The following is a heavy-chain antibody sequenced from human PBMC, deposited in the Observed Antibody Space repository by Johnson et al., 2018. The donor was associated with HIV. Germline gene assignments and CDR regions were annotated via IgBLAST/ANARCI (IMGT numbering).Heavy chain of an antibody. V-gene: IGHV3-30*01. D-gene: IGHD6-19*01. CDR3: ARDWGLYSSGWYVDAFDI. CDR1: GFTFSNYA. Sequence: QVQLVESGGGVVRPGGSLRLSCAASGFTFSNYAMHWVRQAPGKGLEWVAVISYDGSYKYYADSVKGRFTISRDNSKNTLYLQMNSLRAEDTAVYYCARDWGLYSSGWYVDAFDIWGQGTMVTVSS. J-gene: IGHJ3*02. CDR2: ISYDGSYK.